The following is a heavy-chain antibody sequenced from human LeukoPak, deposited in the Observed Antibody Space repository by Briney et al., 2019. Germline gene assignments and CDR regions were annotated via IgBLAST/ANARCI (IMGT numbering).Heavy chain of an antibody. J-gene: IGHJ4*02. CDR3: ARSPLLWFGSQGY. CDR2: ISSSSSYI. D-gene: IGHD3-10*01. CDR1: GFTFSSYS. V-gene: IGHV3-21*01. Sequence: NSGGSLRLSCAASGFTFSSYSMNWVRQAPGKGLEWVSSISSSSSYIYYADSVKGRFTISRDNAKNSLYLQMNSLRAEDTAVYYCARSPLLWFGSQGYWGQGTLVTVSS.